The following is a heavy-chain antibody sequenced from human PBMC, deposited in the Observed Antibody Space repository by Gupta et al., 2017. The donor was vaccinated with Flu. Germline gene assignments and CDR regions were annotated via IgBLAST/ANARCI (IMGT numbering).Heavy chain of an antibody. CDR2: ISSSSSYI. V-gene: IGHV3-21*01. CDR1: GFPFSSYS. J-gene: IGHJ4*02. CDR3: ARGMAVAGASGPTDY. D-gene: IGHD6-19*01. Sequence: EVQLVESGGGLVKPGGSLRLSCAASGFPFSSYSMNWVRQAPGKGLEWVSTISSSSSYIYYADSVKGRFTISRDNAKNSLYLQMNSLRAEDTAVYYCARGMAVAGASGPTDYWGQGTLVTVSS.